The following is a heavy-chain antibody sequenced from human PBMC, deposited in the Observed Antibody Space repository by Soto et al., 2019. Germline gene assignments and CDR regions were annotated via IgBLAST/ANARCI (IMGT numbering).Heavy chain of an antibody. CDR1: GFSLSTSGGG. J-gene: IGHJ4*02. CDR3: ARLISRAYGSVSFYFDY. CDR2: LYWNDDE. Sequence: QITLKESGPTLVKPTQTLTVTCTFSGFSLSTSGGGVGWIRQPPGKALEWLALLYWNDDERYSPSLKDRLTITKDTSKNQVVLTMTNMDPVDTATYYCARLISRAYGSVSFYFDYWGQGSLVTVSS. V-gene: IGHV2-5*01. D-gene: IGHD3-10*01.